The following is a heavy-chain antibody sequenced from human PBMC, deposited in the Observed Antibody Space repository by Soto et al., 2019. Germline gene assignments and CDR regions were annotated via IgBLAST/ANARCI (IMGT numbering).Heavy chain of an antibody. Sequence: PXGSLRLSCAASGFTFSAYDMHWVRQTPGKGLEWVAVISYNGSNKYYADSVKGRFTISRDNIKNTLYLQMNSLRAEDTAVYYCTSRYYYDSSGYEFWGQGTLVTVSS. J-gene: IGHJ4*02. D-gene: IGHD3-22*01. CDR2: ISYNGSNK. CDR1: GFTFSAYD. V-gene: IGHV3-30*03. CDR3: TSRYYYDSSGYEF.